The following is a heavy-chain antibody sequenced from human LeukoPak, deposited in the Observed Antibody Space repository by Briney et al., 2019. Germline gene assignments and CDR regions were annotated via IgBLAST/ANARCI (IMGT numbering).Heavy chain of an antibody. V-gene: IGHV3-30*04. Sequence: GGSLRLSCVASGFTFSSYAMHWVRQAPGKGLEWVAVISYDGSNKYYADSVKGRFTISRDNAKNTLYLQMNSLRAEDTAVYYCARQDYWRAFDYWGQGTLVTVSS. J-gene: IGHJ4*02. CDR3: ARQDYWRAFDY. D-gene: IGHD3-3*01. CDR2: ISYDGSNK. CDR1: GFTFSSYA.